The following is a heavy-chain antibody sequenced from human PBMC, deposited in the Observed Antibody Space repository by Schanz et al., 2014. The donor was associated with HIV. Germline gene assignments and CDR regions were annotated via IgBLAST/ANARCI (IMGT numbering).Heavy chain of an antibody. CDR3: ARGSGPYYYYYGMDV. CDR2: IWYDGSNK. J-gene: IGHJ6*02. CDR1: GLIFRTYD. V-gene: IGHV3-33*08. D-gene: IGHD3-10*01. Sequence: VQLVESGGGLVKRGGSLRLSCVVSGLIFRTYDMNWVRQAPGKGLEWVAVIWYDGSNKYYADSVKGRFTISRDNSKNTLYLQMNSLRAEDTAVYYCARGSGPYYYYYGMDVWGQGTTVTVSS.